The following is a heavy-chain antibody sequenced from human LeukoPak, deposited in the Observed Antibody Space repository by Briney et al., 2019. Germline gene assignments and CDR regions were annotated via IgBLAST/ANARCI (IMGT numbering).Heavy chain of an antibody. Sequence: SQTLSLTCTVSGGSISSGASDWGWIRQHPKRGLEWVGYINHSGSTYYNPSLGSRVTMSVDTSKNQFSLKLSSVTAADSAVYYCARTARQGFTMIVVPFFYFDLWGRGTLITVSS. CDR1: GGSISSGASD. D-gene: IGHD3-22*01. CDR3: ARTARQGFTMIVVPFFYFDL. V-gene: IGHV4-31*03. CDR2: INHSGST. J-gene: IGHJ2*01.